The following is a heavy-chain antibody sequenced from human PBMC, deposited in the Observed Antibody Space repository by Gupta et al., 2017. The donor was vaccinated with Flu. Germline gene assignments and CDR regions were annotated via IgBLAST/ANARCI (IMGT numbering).Heavy chain of an antibody. J-gene: IGHJ4*02. Sequence: EVQLGESGGGLAKPGGSLRLSCAASGFTFSRHTMNWVRQAPGKGLEWVSSISSSSRYIYYADSVKGRFTISRDNAKNSLYLQMNSLRAEDTAVYYCARDFSSSWPFDYWGQGTLVTVSS. CDR2: ISSSSRYI. CDR1: GFTFSRHT. CDR3: ARDFSSSWPFDY. D-gene: IGHD6-13*01. V-gene: IGHV3-21*02.